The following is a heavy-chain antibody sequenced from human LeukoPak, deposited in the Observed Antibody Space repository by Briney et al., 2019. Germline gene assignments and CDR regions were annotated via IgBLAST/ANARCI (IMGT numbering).Heavy chain of an antibody. V-gene: IGHV4-34*01. CDR1: GGSFSINY. D-gene: IGHD3-9*01. J-gene: IGHJ4*02. CDR3: ARVTGYMIEDYFDY. CDR2: INHSGST. Sequence: SETLSLTCAVYGGSFSINYWSWIRQPPGKGLEWIGEINHSGSTNYNPSLKSRVTISVDTSKNQFSLKLRSVTAADTAVYYCARVTGYMIEDYFDYWGQGTLVTVSS.